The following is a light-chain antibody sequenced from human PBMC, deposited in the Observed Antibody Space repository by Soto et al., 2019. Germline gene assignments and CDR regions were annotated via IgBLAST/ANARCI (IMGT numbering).Light chain of an antibody. CDR1: QSVSSSY. Sequence: EIVLTQSPGALSLSPGERATLSCRASQSVSSSYLAWYQQKPGQAPRLLIYGASSRATGIPDRFSGSESATDFTLIISRLEPEDFAVYYCQQYGSSPPTFGQGTKVEIK. CDR2: GAS. CDR3: QQYGSSPPT. J-gene: IGKJ1*01. V-gene: IGKV3-20*01.